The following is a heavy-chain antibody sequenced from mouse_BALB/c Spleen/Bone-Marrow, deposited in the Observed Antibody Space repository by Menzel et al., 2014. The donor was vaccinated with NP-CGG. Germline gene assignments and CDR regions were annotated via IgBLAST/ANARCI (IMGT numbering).Heavy chain of an antibody. Sequence: VQLQQSGAELVKPGASVKLSCTASGFNIKDTYMHWVKQRPEQGLEWIGRIDPAIGNTKYDPMFQGEPTITADTSSNTAYLQLSSMTSEDIDVYYCARWLLPYGLDYWGQGTSVTVPS. J-gene: IGHJ4*01. CDR3: ARWLLPYGLDY. CDR2: IDPAIGNT. D-gene: IGHD2-3*01. V-gene: IGHV14-3*02. CDR1: GFNIKDTY.